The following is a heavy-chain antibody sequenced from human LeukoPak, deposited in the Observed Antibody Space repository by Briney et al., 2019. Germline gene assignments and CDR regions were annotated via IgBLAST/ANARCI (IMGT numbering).Heavy chain of an antibody. D-gene: IGHD2-2*01. CDR3: ARDANVVVPAATRGYYYYYYMDV. V-gene: IGHV4-59*01. Sequence: SETLSLTCTVSGGSISSYYWSWIRQPPGKGPEWIGYIYYSGSTNYNPSLKSRVTISGDTSKNQFSLKLSSVTAADTAVYYCARDANVVVPAATRGYYYYYYMDVWGKGTTVTVSS. J-gene: IGHJ6*03. CDR2: IYYSGST. CDR1: GGSISSYY.